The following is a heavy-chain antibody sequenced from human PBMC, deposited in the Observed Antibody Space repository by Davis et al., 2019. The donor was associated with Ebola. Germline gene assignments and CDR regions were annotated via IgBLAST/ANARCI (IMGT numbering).Heavy chain of an antibody. J-gene: IGHJ6*02. CDR2: INNSGST. CDR1: GGSISSYY. Sequence: MPSETLSLTCTVSGGSISSYYWSWIRQPPGKGLEWIGEINNSGSTNYNPSLKSRVTISVDTSKNQFSLKLSSVTAADTAVYYCARARPGYCSGGSCYSSYYYGMDVWGQGTTVTVSS. CDR3: ARARPGYCSGGSCYSSYYYGMDV. D-gene: IGHD2-15*01. V-gene: IGHV4-34*01.